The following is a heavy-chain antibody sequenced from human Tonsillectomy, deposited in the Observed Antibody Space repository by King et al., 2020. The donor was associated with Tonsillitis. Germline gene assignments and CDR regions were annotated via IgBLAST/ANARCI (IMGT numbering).Heavy chain of an antibody. J-gene: IGHJ3*02. CDR3: ARGGMVRGAPHAFDI. V-gene: IGHV3-74*01. CDR1: GFTFSRYW. CDR2: INSDGSST. Sequence: VQLVESGGGLVQPGGSLRLSCAASGFTFSRYWMNWVRQAPGKGLVWVSRINSDGSSTSYADSVKGRFTISRDNAKNTLYLQMKSLRAEDTAVHYCARGGMVRGAPHAFDIWGQGTMVTVSS. D-gene: IGHD3-10*01.